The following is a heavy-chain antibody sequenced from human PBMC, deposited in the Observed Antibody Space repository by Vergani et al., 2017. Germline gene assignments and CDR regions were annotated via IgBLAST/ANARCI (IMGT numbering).Heavy chain of an antibody. V-gene: IGHV3-21*01. CDR3: ARGPPSEY. CDR1: GFTFSSYW. Sequence: EVQLVESGGGLVQPGGSLRLSCAASGFTFSSYWMHWVRQAPGKGLVWVSSISSSSSYIHYSDSLKGRFTISRDNAKNSLYLQMNSLRVEDTAVYYCARGPPSEYWGQGTLVTVSS. CDR2: ISSSSSYI. J-gene: IGHJ4*02.